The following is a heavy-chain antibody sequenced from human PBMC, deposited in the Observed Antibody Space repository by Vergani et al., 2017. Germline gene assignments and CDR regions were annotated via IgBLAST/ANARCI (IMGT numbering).Heavy chain of an antibody. J-gene: IGHJ6*03. CDR2: ISYDGSNK. Sequence: QVQLVESGGGVVQPGRSLRLSCAASGFTFSSYAMHWVRQAPGKGLEWVAVISYDGSNKYYADSVKGRFTISRDNSKNTLYLQMNSLRAEDTAVYYCARDKEWELLFLVANYMDVGGKGTTVTVSS. CDR3: ARDKEWELLFLVANYMDV. D-gene: IGHD1-26*01. CDR1: GFTFSSYA. V-gene: IGHV3-30-3*01.